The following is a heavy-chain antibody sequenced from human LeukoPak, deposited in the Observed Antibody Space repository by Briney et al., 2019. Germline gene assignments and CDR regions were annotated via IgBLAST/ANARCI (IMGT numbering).Heavy chain of an antibody. Sequence: PGGSLRLSCAACGFTFINYGMHALGQAPGKGLEWVAVISYDGSNRYYADSVKGRFTISRDNSKNTLYLQMNSLRAEDTAVYYCAKDPGGGYDYYFDYWGQGTLVTVSS. D-gene: IGHD5-12*01. CDR3: AKDPGGGYDYYFDY. CDR2: ISYDGSNR. CDR1: GFTFINYG. J-gene: IGHJ4*02. V-gene: IGHV3-30*18.